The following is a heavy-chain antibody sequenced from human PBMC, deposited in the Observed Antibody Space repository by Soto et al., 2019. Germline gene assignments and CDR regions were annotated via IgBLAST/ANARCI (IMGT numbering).Heavy chain of an antibody. Sequence: QVQLQESGPGLVKPSQILSLTCTVSGGSISSGGYYWSWIRQHPGKGLEWIGYIYYSGSTYYNPSLKSRVTISVDTSKNQFSLKLSSVTAADTAVYYCARGLGYYDSSGYWDFDAFDIWGQGTMVTVSS. J-gene: IGHJ3*02. V-gene: IGHV4-31*03. CDR2: IYYSGST. CDR1: GGSISSGGYY. CDR3: ARGLGYYDSSGYWDFDAFDI. D-gene: IGHD3-22*01.